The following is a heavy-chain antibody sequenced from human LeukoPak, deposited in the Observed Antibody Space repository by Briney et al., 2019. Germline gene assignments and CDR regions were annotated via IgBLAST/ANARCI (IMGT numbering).Heavy chain of an antibody. CDR2: INPDGSTT. D-gene: IGHD2-15*01. CDR3: ARDRAPAVGLGYCSGGSCQLKYYYYYGMDV. J-gene: IGHJ6*02. CDR1: GFTFSRYW. V-gene: IGHV3-74*01. Sequence: GGSLRLSCAASGFTFSRYWMDWVRQAPGKGLVSVSRINPDGSTTFYADSVKGRFTISRDNAKNTLFLQMNSVRAEDTAVYYCARDRAPAVGLGYCSGGSCQLKYYYYYGMDVWGQGTTVTVSS.